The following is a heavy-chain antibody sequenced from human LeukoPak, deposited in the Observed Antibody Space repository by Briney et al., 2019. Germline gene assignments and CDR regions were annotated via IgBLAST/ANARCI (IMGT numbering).Heavy chain of an antibody. CDR2: VNSDGSTT. D-gene: IGHD6-13*01. V-gene: IGHV3-74*03. J-gene: IGHJ4*02. CDR3: ARTTYTSNRFDF. Sequence: GGSLRLSCAASGFTFSSYWIHWVRQAPGKGLAWVSRVNSDGSTTTYADSVKGRFTISRDNAKNTVYLQMYSLRAEDTGVYYCARTTYTSNRFDFWGQGTLVTVSS. CDR1: GFTFSSYW.